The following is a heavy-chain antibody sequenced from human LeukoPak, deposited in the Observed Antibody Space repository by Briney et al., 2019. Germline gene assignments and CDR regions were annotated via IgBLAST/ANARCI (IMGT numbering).Heavy chain of an antibody. CDR1: GFTFSGYW. D-gene: IGHD3-22*01. Sequence: GGSLRLSCAASGFTFSGYWMHWVRQAPGQGLVWVSRTNRDDSDTSYADSVKGRFTISRDKAKSTLYLQMNSLRVEDTAVYYCARSANYFDTSGQDYWGQGTLVTVSS. CDR2: TNRDDSDT. V-gene: IGHV3-74*01. J-gene: IGHJ4*02. CDR3: ARSANYFDTSGQDY.